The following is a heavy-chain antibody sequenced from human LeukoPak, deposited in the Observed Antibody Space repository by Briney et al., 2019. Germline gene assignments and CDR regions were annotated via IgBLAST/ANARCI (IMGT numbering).Heavy chain of an antibody. CDR2: MNPNSGNT. CDR3: ARVLGSWYRYYYYYMDV. CDR1: GYTFTSYD. V-gene: IGHV1-8*01. J-gene: IGHJ6*03. Sequence: ASVKVSCKASGYTFTSYDINWVRQATGQGLEWMGWMNPNSGNTGYAQKFQGRVTMTRNTSISTAYMELSSLRSEDTAVYYCARVLGSWYRYYYYYMDVWGKGTTVTVSS. D-gene: IGHD6-13*01.